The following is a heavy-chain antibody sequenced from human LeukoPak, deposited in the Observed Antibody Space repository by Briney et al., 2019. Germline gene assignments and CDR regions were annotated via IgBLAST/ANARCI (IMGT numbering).Heavy chain of an antibody. CDR1: GDSFTSYD. J-gene: IGHJ4*02. D-gene: IGHD3-3*01. Sequence: GASVKVSCKASGDSFTSYDINWVRQATGQGLEWMGWMNPNSGNIGYAHNFQGRLTMTRNTSRSTAYMELRSLTSDDTAVYYCVRTAGIFWSGAYYFDSWGQGTLVTVSS. V-gene: IGHV1-8*01. CDR2: MNPNSGNI. CDR3: VRTAGIFWSGAYYFDS.